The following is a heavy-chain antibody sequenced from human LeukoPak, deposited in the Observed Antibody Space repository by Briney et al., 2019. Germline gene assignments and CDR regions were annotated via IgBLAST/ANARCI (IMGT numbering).Heavy chain of an antibody. Sequence: SVKVSCKASGGTFSSYAISWVRQAPGQGLEWMGGIIPIFGTANYAQKFQGRVTITADKSTSTAYMELSSLRSEDTAVYYCARCPIGYCSSISCYVDYYYYGMDVWGKGTTVTVSS. J-gene: IGHJ6*04. V-gene: IGHV1-69*06. CDR3: ARCPIGYCSSISCYVDYYYYGMDV. CDR1: GGTFSSYA. D-gene: IGHD2-2*01. CDR2: IIPIFGTA.